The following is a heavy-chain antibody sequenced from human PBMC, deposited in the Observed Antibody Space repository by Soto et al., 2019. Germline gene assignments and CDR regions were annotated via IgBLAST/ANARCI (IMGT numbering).Heavy chain of an antibody. V-gene: IGHV1-18*01. CDR2: ISAYNGDT. Sequence: ASVKVSCKASGYTFTNYGITWVRQAPGQGLEWMGWISAYNGDTHYTQRLQGRVTMTTDTSTSTAYMELRGLRSEDTAVYYCARVKQLWFEGFVDIWGQGTMVTVSS. J-gene: IGHJ3*02. CDR3: ARVKQLWFEGFVDI. CDR1: GYTFTNYG. D-gene: IGHD5-18*01.